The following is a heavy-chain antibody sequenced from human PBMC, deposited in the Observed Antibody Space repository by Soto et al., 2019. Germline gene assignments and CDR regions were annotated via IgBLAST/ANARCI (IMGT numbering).Heavy chain of an antibody. CDR2: ISGSGANT. Sequence: EVQLLQSGGGLVQSGGSLGLSCGASGFTFISYAMSWVRHVPGKGLEWISSISGSGANTWYAGSVQGRFIISRDNSKSTVSLHMSSLRVEDTAIYYCARDRATFDSWGQGTLVTVSS. D-gene: IGHD1-26*01. CDR3: ARDRATFDS. V-gene: IGHV3-23*01. CDR1: GFTFISYA. J-gene: IGHJ4*02.